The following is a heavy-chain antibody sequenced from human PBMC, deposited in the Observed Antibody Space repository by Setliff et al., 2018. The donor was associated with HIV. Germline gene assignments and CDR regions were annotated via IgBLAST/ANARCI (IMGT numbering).Heavy chain of an antibody. CDR3: AREGEVLRYFDWFQYGMDV. J-gene: IGHJ6*02. CDR1: GYTFTSYG. D-gene: IGHD3-9*01. V-gene: IGHV1-18*01. CDR2: ISAYNGNT. Sequence: VASVKVSCKASGYTFTSYGISWVRQAPGQGLEWMGWISAYNGNTNYAQKLQGRVTMTTDTSTSTAYMELRSLRSDDTAVYYCAREGEVLRYFDWFQYGMDVWGQGTTVTVSS.